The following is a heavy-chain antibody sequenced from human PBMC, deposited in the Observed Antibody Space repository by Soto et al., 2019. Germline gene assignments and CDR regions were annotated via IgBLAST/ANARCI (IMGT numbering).Heavy chain of an antibody. CDR3: ARSERWLRFSAFDI. CDR2: INHSGST. D-gene: IGHD5-12*01. J-gene: IGHJ3*02. V-gene: IGHV4-34*01. Sequence: PSETLSLTCAVYGGSFSGYYWSWIRQPPGKGLEWIGEINHSGSTNYNPSLKSRVTISVDTSKNQFSLKLSSVTAADTVVYYCARSERWLRFSAFDIWGQGTMVTVS. CDR1: GGSFSGYY.